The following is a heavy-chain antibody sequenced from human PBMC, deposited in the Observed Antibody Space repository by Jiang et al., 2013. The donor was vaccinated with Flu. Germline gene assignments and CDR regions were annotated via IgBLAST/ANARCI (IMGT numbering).Heavy chain of an antibody. CDR1: GGSFSGYY. CDR2: INHSGST. V-gene: IGHV4-34*01. D-gene: IGHD1-26*01. Sequence: SETLSLTCAVYGGSFSGYYWSWIRQPPGKGLEWIGEINHSGSTNYNPSLKSRVTISVDTSKNQFSLKLSSVTAADTAVYYCARGPYSGSPQGVVDYWGRGTLVTVSS. CDR3: ARGPYSGSPQGVVDY. J-gene: IGHJ4*02.